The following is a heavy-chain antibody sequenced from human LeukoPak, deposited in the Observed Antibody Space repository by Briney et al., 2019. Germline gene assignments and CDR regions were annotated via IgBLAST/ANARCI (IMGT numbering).Heavy chain of an antibody. CDR2: ISSSSSYK. Sequence: GGSLRLSCAASGFTFSNAWMSWVRQAPGKGLEWVSSISSSSSYKYYADSVKGRFTISRDNAKSSLFLQMNSLRAEDTAVYYCARYPAGSSFDYWGQGTLVTVSS. D-gene: IGHD6-13*01. J-gene: IGHJ4*02. CDR1: GFTFSNAW. CDR3: ARYPAGSSFDY. V-gene: IGHV3-21*03.